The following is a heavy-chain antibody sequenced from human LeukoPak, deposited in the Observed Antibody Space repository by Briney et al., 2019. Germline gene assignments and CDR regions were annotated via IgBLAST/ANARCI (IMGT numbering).Heavy chain of an antibody. Sequence: GSSVKVSCKASGGTFSSYAISWVRQAPGQGLEWMGGIVPIFGTANYAQKFQGRVTITADESTSTAYMELSSLRSEDTAVYYCARGMASSGWGPIDYWGQGTLVTVSS. CDR3: ARGMASSGWGPIDY. V-gene: IGHV1-69*01. J-gene: IGHJ4*02. CDR2: IVPIFGTA. CDR1: GGTFSSYA. D-gene: IGHD6-19*01.